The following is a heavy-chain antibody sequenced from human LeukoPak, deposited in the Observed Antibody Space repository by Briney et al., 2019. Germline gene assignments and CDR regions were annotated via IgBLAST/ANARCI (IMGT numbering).Heavy chain of an antibody. D-gene: IGHD3-3*01. Sequence: SETLSLTCTVSGGSISSYYWSWIRQPAGKGLEWIGRIYTSGSTNYNPSLKSRVTMSVDTSKNQFSLKLSSVTAADTAVYYCAREASKAVRFLEWSGGMDVWGQGTTVTVSS. J-gene: IGHJ6*02. V-gene: IGHV4-4*07. CDR1: GGSISSYY. CDR2: IYTSGST. CDR3: AREASKAVRFLEWSGGMDV.